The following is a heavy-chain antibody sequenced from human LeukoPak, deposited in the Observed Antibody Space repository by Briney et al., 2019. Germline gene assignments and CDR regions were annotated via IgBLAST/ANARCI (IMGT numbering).Heavy chain of an antibody. CDR1: GYSFTTYY. V-gene: IGHV1-46*01. Sequence: ASVKVSCKASGYSFTTYYIHWVRQAPGQGLEWMGVINPSGGSTSSAQKFQARLTMTRDTSTSTVYMELSGLSSEDTAVYYCAREIVVVPSAMGFDPWGQGTLVTVSS. D-gene: IGHD2-2*01. CDR3: AREIVVVPSAMGFDP. J-gene: IGHJ5*02. CDR2: INPSGGST.